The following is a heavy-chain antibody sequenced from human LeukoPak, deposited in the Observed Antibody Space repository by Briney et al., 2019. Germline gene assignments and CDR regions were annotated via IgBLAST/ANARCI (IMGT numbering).Heavy chain of an antibody. CDR3: ARDFGWAYDY. CDR2: IRSNEGST. D-gene: IGHD2-21*01. V-gene: IGHV3-64*02. J-gene: IGHJ4*02. Sequence: GGSLRLSCAASGFTLSRHVMHWVRQAPGKGLEYVSAIRSNEGSTYYADSVKGRFTISRDNSKNTLYLQMGSLRPEDMAVYYCARDFGWAYDYWGQGTLVTVSS. CDR1: GFTLSRHV.